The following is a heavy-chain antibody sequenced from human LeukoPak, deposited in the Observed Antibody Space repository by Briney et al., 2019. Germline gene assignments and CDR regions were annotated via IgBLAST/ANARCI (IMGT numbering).Heavy chain of an antibody. CDR3: AKTHPAYSSRGGVGYFDY. J-gene: IGHJ4*02. CDR1: GFTFSTYG. V-gene: IGHV3-30*18. CDR2: ISYEGSNK. D-gene: IGHD6-13*01. Sequence: PGRSLRLSCAASGFTFSTYGVHWVRQAPGKGLEWVAVISYEGSNKYYADSVKGRFTISRDNSKNTLYLQMNSLRAEDTAVYYCAKTHPAYSSRGGVGYFDYWGQGTLVTVSS.